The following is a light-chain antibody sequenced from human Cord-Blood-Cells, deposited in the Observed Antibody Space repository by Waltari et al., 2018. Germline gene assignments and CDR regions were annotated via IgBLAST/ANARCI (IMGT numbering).Light chain of an antibody. Sequence: QSALTQPASVSGSPGQSTTISCTGTSSDVGGSNYVSRYQQPPGKAPKLMIYEVSNRPSGVSNRFSGSKSGNTASLTISGLQAEDEADYYCSSYTSSSTPYVFGTGTKVTVL. J-gene: IGLJ1*01. CDR2: EVS. CDR1: SSDVGGSNY. V-gene: IGLV2-14*01. CDR3: SSYTSSSTPYV.